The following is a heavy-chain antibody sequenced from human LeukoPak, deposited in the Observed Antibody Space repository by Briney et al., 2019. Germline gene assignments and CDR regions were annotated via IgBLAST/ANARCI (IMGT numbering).Heavy chain of an antibody. CDR3: ASSIGVGDSFDI. Sequence: GGSLRLSCAASVFTFSSYWMYGVRQAPAKGLVWVSRINSDARNTNYADSVQGRFTISRDNAKNTLYLQMNSLRVEDTAVYYCASSIGVGDSFDIWGQGTMVTVSS. V-gene: IGHV3-74*01. CDR2: INSDARNT. CDR1: VFTFSSYW. J-gene: IGHJ3*02. D-gene: IGHD3-3*01.